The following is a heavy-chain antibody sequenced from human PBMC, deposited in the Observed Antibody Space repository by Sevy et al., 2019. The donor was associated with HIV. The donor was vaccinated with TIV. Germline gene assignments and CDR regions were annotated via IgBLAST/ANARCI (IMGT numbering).Heavy chain of an antibody. CDR3: ARDGSSGGFLLKDYYYFGMDV. CDR2: ISYDGNNK. V-gene: IGHV3-30*04. D-gene: IGHD3-10*01. Sequence: GGSLRLSCAASGFTFSSYAMHWVRQAPGKGLEWVAVISYDGNNKYHADSVKDRFTISRDNSKNTLYLKMNSLRAEDTAVYYGARDGSSGGFLLKDYYYFGMDVWGQGTTVTVSS. J-gene: IGHJ6*02. CDR1: GFTFSSYA.